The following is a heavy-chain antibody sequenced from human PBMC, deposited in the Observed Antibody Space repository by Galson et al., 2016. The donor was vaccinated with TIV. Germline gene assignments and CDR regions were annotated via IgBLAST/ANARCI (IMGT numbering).Heavy chain of an antibody. V-gene: IGHV3-66*02. Sequence: SLRLSCASSGLSVSSNYMTWVRQAPGKGLEWVSLISDGGKTYYSDSVRGRFTVSRDNSKNTLYLQMSGLRAYDTAVYYCARDRILDATYYYYYYGLDVWGQGTTVTVSS. CDR1: GLSVSSNY. CDR3: ARDRILDATYYYYYYGLDV. CDR2: ISDGGKT. J-gene: IGHJ6*02. D-gene: IGHD1-1*01.